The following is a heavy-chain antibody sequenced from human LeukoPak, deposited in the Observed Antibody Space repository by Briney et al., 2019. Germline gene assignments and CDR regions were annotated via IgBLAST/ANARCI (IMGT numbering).Heavy chain of an antibody. CDR1: GYTFTGYY. J-gene: IGHJ6*02. D-gene: IGHD3-3*01. CDR3: ATTKTDLLRFLEWPHYYYGMDV. CDR2: INPNSGGT. V-gene: IGHV1-2*02. Sequence: ASVKVSCKASGYTFTGYYMRWVRQAPGHGLEWMGWINPNSGGTNYAQKSQGRVTMTRDTSISTAYMELSRLRSDDTAVYYCATTKTDLLRFLEWPHYYYGMDVWGQGTTVTVSS.